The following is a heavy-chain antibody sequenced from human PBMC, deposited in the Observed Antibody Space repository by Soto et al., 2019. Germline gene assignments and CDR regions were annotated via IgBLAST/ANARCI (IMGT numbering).Heavy chain of an antibody. V-gene: IGHV3-64*01. Sequence: EVQLVESGGGLVQPGGSLRLSCAASGFTFSSYAMHWVRQAAGKGLEYVSTINNNGGTTYYANSVKGRFTLSRDNSKNTLYLQMGSLRAEDMAVYYCATTIAAAGGYYFDYWGQGTLVTVSS. CDR3: ATTIAAAGGYYFDY. CDR1: GFTFSSYA. D-gene: IGHD6-13*01. CDR2: INNNGGTT. J-gene: IGHJ4*02.